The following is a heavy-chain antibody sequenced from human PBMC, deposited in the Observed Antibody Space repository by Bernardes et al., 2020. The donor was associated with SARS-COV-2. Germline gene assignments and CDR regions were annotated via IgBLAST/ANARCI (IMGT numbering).Heavy chain of an antibody. V-gene: IGHV3-21*01. CDR3: ARDQYGDLFYYYYGMEV. J-gene: IGHJ6*01. Sequence: GGSLRLSCAASGFTFSSYSMNWVRQAPGKGLEWVSSISSSSSYIYYADSVKGRFTISRDNAKNSLYLQMNSLRAEDTAVYYCARDQYGDLFYYYYGMEVWGQGTTVTVSS. CDR2: ISSSSSYI. CDR1: GFTFSSYS. D-gene: IGHD4-17*01.